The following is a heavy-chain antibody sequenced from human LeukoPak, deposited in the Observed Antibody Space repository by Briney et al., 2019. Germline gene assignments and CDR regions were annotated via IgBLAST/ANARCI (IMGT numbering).Heavy chain of an antibody. Sequence: PGGSLRLSCAASGFSLTTYAMGWVRQSPGKGPEWVANIKQDESERYTVDSVKDRFTISRDNAKNSVYLHMNSLRAEDTALYYCARLSAYYYGSYFYYYMDVWGKGTTVTVSS. CDR1: GFSLTTYA. CDR2: IKQDESER. D-gene: IGHD3-10*01. V-gene: IGHV3-7*01. CDR3: ARLSAYYYGSYFYYYMDV. J-gene: IGHJ6*03.